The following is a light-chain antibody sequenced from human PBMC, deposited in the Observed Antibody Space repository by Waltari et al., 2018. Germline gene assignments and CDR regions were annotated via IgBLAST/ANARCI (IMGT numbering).Light chain of an antibody. J-gene: IGKJ3*01. CDR2: GAS. V-gene: IGKV3-20*01. Sequence: EIVLTQTPGTLSLSPGERAILSCSTSESISSIHLAWYQQKPGQVPRVLIYGASSRATGIPDRFSGSGSGTDFTLTISRLEPEDFGVYYCQQYGSSPFTFGPGTTVDIK. CDR3: QQYGSSPFT. CDR1: ESISSIH.